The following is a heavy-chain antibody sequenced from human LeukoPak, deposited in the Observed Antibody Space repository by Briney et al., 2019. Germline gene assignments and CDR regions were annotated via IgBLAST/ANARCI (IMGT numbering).Heavy chain of an antibody. Sequence: SETLPLTCTVSGGSISSYYWNWIRQPPGKGPEWIGYIFYSGSTNYNPSLKSRVTISVDTSKNQFSLKLSSVTAADTAVYYCARLSPQLGDAFDIWGQGTMVTVSS. CDR3: ARLSPQLGDAFDI. D-gene: IGHD1-1*01. CDR1: GGSISSYY. V-gene: IGHV4-59*01. CDR2: IFYSGST. J-gene: IGHJ3*02.